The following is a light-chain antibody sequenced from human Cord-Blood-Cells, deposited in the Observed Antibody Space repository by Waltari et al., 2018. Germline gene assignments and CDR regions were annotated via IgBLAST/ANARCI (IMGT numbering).Light chain of an antibody. V-gene: IGKV2-28*01. Sequence: DIVMTQSPFSLPVSPGEPASISCRSSQSLLHSNGYNYLDWYLQKPGQSPQLMIYLGSNRASGVPDRFSGSGSGTDFTLKISRVEAEDVGVYYCMQALQTPPGTFGGGTKVEIK. CDR2: LGS. CDR1: QSLLHSNGYNY. CDR3: MQALQTPPGT. J-gene: IGKJ4*01.